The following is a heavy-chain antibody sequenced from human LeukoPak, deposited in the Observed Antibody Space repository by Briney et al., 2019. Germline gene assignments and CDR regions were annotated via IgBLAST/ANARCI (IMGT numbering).Heavy chain of an antibody. CDR1: GGTFSSYA. J-gene: IGHJ6*03. D-gene: IGHD3-10*01. CDR3: ARGGSGSYYYYYMDV. CDR2: INPSGGST. V-gene: IGHV1-46*01. Sequence: ASVKVSCKASGGTFSSYAISWVRQAPGQGLEWMGIINPSGGSTSYAQKFQGRVTMTRDTSTSTVYMELSSLRSEDTAVYYCARGGSGSYYYYYMDVWGKGTTVTISS.